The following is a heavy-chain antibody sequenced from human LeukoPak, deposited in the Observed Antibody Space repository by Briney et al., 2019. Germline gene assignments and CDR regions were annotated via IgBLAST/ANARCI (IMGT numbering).Heavy chain of an antibody. J-gene: IGHJ4*02. V-gene: IGHV3-30*03. CDR3: TTAPASLDY. Sequence: PGGSLRLSCAASGFTFSGYGMHWVRLAPGKGLEWVAVISYDGSNKYYAGSVKGRFTISRDNSKNTLYLQMNSLITDDTAVYYCTTAPASLDYWGQGTLVTVSS. CDR1: GFTFSGYG. CDR2: ISYDGSNK.